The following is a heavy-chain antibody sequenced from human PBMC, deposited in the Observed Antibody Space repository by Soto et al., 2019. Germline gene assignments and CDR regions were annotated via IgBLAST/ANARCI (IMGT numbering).Heavy chain of an antibody. CDR2: IWYDGSNK. J-gene: IGHJ6*02. Sequence: GGSLRLSCAASGFTFSSYGMHWVRQAPGKGLEWVAVIWYDGSNKYYADSVKGRFTISRDNSKNTLYLQMNSLRAEDTAVYYCARDPYSAAADAKYYYYYGMDVWGQGTTVTVSS. D-gene: IGHD6-13*01. CDR1: GFTFSSYG. CDR3: ARDPYSAAADAKYYYYYGMDV. V-gene: IGHV3-33*01.